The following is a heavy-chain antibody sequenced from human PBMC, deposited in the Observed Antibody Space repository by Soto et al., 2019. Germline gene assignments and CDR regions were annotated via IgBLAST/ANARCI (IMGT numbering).Heavy chain of an antibody. CDR3: AREPLQLERQNLFDY. D-gene: IGHD1-1*01. J-gene: IGHJ4*02. Sequence: PGGSLRLSCAASGFTFSSYGMHWVRQAPGKGLEWVAVIWYDGSNKYYADSVKGRFTISRDNSKNTLYLQMNSLRAEDTAVYYCAREPLQLERQNLFDYWGQGTLVTVS. CDR1: GFTFSSYG. V-gene: IGHV3-33*01. CDR2: IWYDGSNK.